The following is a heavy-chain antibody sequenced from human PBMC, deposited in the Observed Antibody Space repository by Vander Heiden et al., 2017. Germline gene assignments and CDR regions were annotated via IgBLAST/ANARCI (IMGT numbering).Heavy chain of an antibody. CDR3: ARDRRAVAGTTGNAFDI. CDR2: INPNSGGT. V-gene: IGHV1-2*04. J-gene: IGHJ3*02. Sequence: QVQLVQSGAEVTKPGAPVKLSCTASGHTFTGYYIPWLRQAPGQGLEWIGCINPNSGGTSYAQKFQGWVSMTRDTSISTAYMELSRLRSHDTAVYYCARDRRAVAGTTGNAFDICGQGRMVTLSS. CDR1: GHTFTGYY. D-gene: IGHD6-19*01.